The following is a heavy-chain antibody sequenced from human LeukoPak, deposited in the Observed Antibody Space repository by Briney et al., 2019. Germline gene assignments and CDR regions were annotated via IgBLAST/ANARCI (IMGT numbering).Heavy chain of an antibody. CDR1: GGSISSYY. J-gene: IGHJ5*02. Sequence: LETLSLTCTVSGGSISSYYWSWLRQPAGKGLEWIGRNYSNGHPNYNPSLQSRVTMSVDTSKNQVSLRLTSVTAADTAVYYCARGPSGAFGFDPWGQGTLVIVSS. CDR2: NYSNGHP. CDR3: ARGPSGAFGFDP. D-gene: IGHD2-15*01. V-gene: IGHV4-4*07.